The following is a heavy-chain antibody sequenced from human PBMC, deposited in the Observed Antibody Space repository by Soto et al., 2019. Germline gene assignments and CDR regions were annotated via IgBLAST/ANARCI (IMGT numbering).Heavy chain of an antibody. J-gene: IGHJ3*02. Sequence: GGSLRLSCAASGFTFSSYSMNWVRQAPGKGLEWVSAISGSGGSTYYADSVKGRFTISRDNSKNTLYLQMNSLRAEDTAVYYCAKDRVGIVVVPAAIVAFDIWGQGTMVTVSS. CDR2: ISGSGGST. CDR3: AKDRVGIVVVPAAIVAFDI. V-gene: IGHV3-23*01. D-gene: IGHD2-2*01. CDR1: GFTFSSYS.